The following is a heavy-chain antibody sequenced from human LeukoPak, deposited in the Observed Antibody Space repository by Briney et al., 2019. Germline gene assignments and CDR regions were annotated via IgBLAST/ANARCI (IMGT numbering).Heavy chain of an antibody. Sequence: SETLSLTCTVSGGSISSSSYYWGWIRQPPGKELEWIGCIYYSGSTYYNPSLKSRVTISVDTSKSQFSLKLSSVTATDTAVYYCARVSSYYDSSGYHAQDYWGQGTLVTVSS. CDR1: GGSISSSSYY. J-gene: IGHJ4*02. CDR3: ARVSSYYDSSGYHAQDY. CDR2: IYYSGST. V-gene: IGHV4-39*07. D-gene: IGHD3-22*01.